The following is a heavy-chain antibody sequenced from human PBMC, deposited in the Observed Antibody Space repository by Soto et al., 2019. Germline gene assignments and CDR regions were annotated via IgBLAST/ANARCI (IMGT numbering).Heavy chain of an antibody. D-gene: IGHD2-2*01. V-gene: IGHV3-30*18. CDR2: ISYDGSNK. CDR3: AKAYYCISTSCYARRAFDI. J-gene: IGHJ3*02. CDR1: GFTFSSYG. Sequence: QVQLVESGGGVVQPGRSLRLSCAASGFTFSSYGMHWVRQAPGKGLEWVAVISYDGSNKYYADSVKGRFTISRDNSKNTLYLQMNSLRAEDTAMYYCAKAYYCISTSCYARRAFDIWGQGTMVTVSS.